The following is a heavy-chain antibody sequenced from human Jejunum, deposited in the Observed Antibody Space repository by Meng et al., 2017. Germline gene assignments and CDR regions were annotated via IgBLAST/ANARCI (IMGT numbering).Heavy chain of an antibody. CDR1: GFDFDDYG. D-gene: IGHD6-13*01. J-gene: IGHJ4*02. CDR3: ARDRRYSSSWYEGNEY. V-gene: IGHV3-20*04. CDR2: INWNGGSI. Sequence: GGSLRLSCAVSGFDFDDYGMSWVRQAPGKGLEWVANINWNGGSIGYADSVKGRFTISRDNAKNFLYLQMNGLRVEDTAMYYCARDRRYSSSWYEGNEYWGQGTQVTVSS.